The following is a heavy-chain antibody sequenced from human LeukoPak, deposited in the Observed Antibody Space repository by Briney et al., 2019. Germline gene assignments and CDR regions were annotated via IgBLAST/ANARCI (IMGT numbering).Heavy chain of an antibody. D-gene: IGHD3-10*01. V-gene: IGHV3-15*01. CDR3: TTQRSRITMVRGVIRSDH. CDR2: IKSNTDGGTT. Sequence: GGSLRLSCVASGFTFTNAWMSWVRQAPGKGLEWVGHIKSNTDGGTTDYTAPVKGRFIISRDDSKHTLYLQMNSLKTEDTAVYYCTTQRSRITMVRGVIRSDHWGQGTLVTVSS. J-gene: IGHJ4*02. CDR1: GFTFTNAW.